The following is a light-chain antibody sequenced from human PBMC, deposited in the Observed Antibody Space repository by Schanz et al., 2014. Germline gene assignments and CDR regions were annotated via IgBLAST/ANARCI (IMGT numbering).Light chain of an antibody. V-gene: IGKV3-20*01. CDR2: GTS. CDR3: QQYDDWPLT. J-gene: IGKJ4*01. CDR1: QSVSSSY. Sequence: EIVLTQSPGTLSLSPGERATLSCRASQSVSSSYLAWYQQKPGQAPRLLIYGTSIRATGIPDRFSGSGSGTDFTLTISRLEPEDFAVYYCQQYDDWPLTFGGGTKVEIK.